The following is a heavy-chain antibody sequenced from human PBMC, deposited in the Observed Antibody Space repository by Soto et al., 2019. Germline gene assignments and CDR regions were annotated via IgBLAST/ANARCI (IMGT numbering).Heavy chain of an antibody. D-gene: IGHD1-1*01. V-gene: IGHV1-18*01. Sequence: QVHLVQSGAEVKKPGASVKVSCKGSGYGFTTYGITWVRQAPGQGLEWMAWISAHNGNPNYAQKLQGRVTVTRDTATRTAYMERRSLRSDDTAVYYCGRGRYGDYWGQGALVTVSS. CDR1: GYGFTTYG. J-gene: IGHJ4*02. CDR2: ISAHNGNP. CDR3: GRGRYGDY.